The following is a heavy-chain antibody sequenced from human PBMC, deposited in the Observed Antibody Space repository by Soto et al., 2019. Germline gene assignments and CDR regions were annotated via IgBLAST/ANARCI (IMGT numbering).Heavy chain of an antibody. Sequence: PGGSLRLSCAVSGLTFSDYYMSWIRQAPGKGLEWVSYISSSGSTIYYADSVKGRFTISRDNSKNTLYLQMNSLRAEDTAVYYCAKDPSDFWSGPIDYWGQGTLVTVSS. V-gene: IGHV3-11*04. CDR2: ISSSGSTI. CDR3: AKDPSDFWSGPIDY. CDR1: GLTFSDYY. D-gene: IGHD3-3*01. J-gene: IGHJ4*02.